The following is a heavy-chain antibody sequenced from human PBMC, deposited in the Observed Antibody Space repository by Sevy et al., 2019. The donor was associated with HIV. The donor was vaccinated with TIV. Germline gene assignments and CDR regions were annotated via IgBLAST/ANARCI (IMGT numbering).Heavy chain of an antibody. CDR1: GFTFSSYE. CDR3: ARVLPPTATTVAHFDY. D-gene: IGHD4-17*01. CDR2: ISNSGTTI. Sequence: AGSLRLSCAASGFTFSSYEMNWVRQAPGKALEWVSYISNSGTTISYSDSVRGRFSISRDNARNSLYLQMNSLRAEDTAVYYCARVLPPTATTVAHFDYWGQGTLVTVSS. J-gene: IGHJ4*02. V-gene: IGHV3-48*03.